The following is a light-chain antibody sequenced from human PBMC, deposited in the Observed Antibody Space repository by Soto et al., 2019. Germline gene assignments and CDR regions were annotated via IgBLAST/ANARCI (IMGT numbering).Light chain of an antibody. Sequence: QPVLTQPPSVSGAPGQRVTISCTGSSSNIGAHYVHWYQQLPGTAPKLLIYDNTNRPSGVPDRFSGSKSGTSASLAITGLQAEDEADYYCQSYDSSLSAPVVFGGGTKLTVL. CDR2: DNT. V-gene: IGLV1-40*01. CDR3: QSYDSSLSAPVV. J-gene: IGLJ2*01. CDR1: SSNIGAHY.